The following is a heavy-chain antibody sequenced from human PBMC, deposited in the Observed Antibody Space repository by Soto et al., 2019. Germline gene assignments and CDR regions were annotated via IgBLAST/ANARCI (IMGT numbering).Heavy chain of an antibody. Sequence: SETLSLTCNVSGAPLSGYYWSWIRQPPGKGLEWIGRIYATGSSDYNPSLKSRITISVDMSKKQFSLTLRSVTAADTAMYYCVRDGTKNLRDWFDPWGQGILVTVSS. V-gene: IGHV4-4*07. D-gene: IGHD1-1*01. CDR1: GAPLSGYY. CDR2: IYATGSS. J-gene: IGHJ5*02. CDR3: VRDGTKNLRDWFDP.